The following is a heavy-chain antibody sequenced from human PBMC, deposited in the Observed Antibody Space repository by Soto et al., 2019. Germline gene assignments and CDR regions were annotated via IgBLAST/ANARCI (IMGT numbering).Heavy chain of an antibody. V-gene: IGHV1-45*02. D-gene: IGHD6-13*01. CDR2: ITPYNGNV. J-gene: IGHJ5*02. CDR1: GWVFAFKY. CDR3: ARLPISGEQHLMAS. Sequence: QMQLLPSGAEVKKTGSSVKISCKTSGWVFAFKYLHWVRQAPGQGLEWLGWITPYNGNVKYAQHSQSRIPLTRNNFLSPLFLELSNLMSADTGVYYCARLPISGEQHLMASWGKVTLFTV.